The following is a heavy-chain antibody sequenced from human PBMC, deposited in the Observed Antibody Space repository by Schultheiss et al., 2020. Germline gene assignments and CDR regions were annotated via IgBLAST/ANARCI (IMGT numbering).Heavy chain of an antibody. CDR1: GFTFSGSA. J-gene: IGHJ6*03. Sequence: GGSLRLSCAASGFTFSGSAMHWVRQAPGKGLEWVSTIDSSGDNTYYADSVKGRFTISRDNSKNTLYLQMNSLRAEDTAVYYCARQGYSYGDYYYYYMDVWGKGTTVTVSS. CDR3: ARQGYSYGDYYYYYMDV. CDR2: IDSSGDNT. D-gene: IGHD5-18*01. V-gene: IGHV3-64*04.